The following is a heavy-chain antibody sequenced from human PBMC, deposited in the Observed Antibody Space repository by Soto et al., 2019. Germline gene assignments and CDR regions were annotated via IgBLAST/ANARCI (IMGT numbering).Heavy chain of an antibody. CDR3: ARDPPKPNAFDI. Sequence: EVQLVESGGGLVKPGGSLRLSCAASGFTFSSYSMNWVRQAPGKGLEWVSSISSSSSYIYYADSVKGRFTISRDNAKNSLYLQMNSLRAEDTAVYYCARDPPKPNAFDIWGQGTMVTVSS. V-gene: IGHV3-21*01. CDR2: ISSSSSYI. J-gene: IGHJ3*02. CDR1: GFTFSSYS.